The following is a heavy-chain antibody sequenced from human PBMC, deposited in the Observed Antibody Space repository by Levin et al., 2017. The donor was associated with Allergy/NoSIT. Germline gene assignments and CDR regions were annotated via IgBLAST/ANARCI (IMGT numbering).Heavy chain of an antibody. CDR3: ATHGTYYYGSGIDY. CDR2: IKQDGGEK. J-gene: IGHJ4*02. CDR1: GFTFSNYW. Sequence: ETLSLTCAASGFTFSNYWMSWVRQAPGKGLQWVANIKQDGGEKYYVDSVKGRFTISRDNTKNSLYLQMNSLRAEDTAVYYCATHGTYYYGSGIDYWGQGTLVTVSS. V-gene: IGHV3-7*01. D-gene: IGHD3-10*01.